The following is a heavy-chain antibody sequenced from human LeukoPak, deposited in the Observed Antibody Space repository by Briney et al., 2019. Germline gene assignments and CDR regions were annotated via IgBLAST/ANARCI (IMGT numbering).Heavy chain of an antibody. CDR3: AREAPGIAAAGPA. Sequence: GASVKVSCKASGYTFTGYYMHWVRQAPGQGLEWMGWINPNSGGTNYAQKFQGRVTMTRDTSISTAYMELSRLRSDDTAVYYCAREAPGIAAAGPAWGQGTMVTVSS. V-gene: IGHV1-2*02. CDR1: GYTFTGYY. CDR2: INPNSGGT. J-gene: IGHJ3*01. D-gene: IGHD6-13*01.